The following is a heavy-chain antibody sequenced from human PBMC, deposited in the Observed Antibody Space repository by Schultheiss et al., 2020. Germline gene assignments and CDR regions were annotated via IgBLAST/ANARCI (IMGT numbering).Heavy chain of an antibody. V-gene: IGHV4-31*01. CDR1: GGSISSGGYY. CDR3: AREDTVGRWFDP. CDR2: IYYSGST. D-gene: IGHD3/OR15-3a*01. Sequence: SQTLSLTCTVSGGSISSGGYYWSWIRQHPGKGLEWIGYIYYSGSTYYNPSLKSLVTISVDTSKNQFSLKLSSVTAADTAVYYCAREDTVGRWFDPWGQGTLVTVSS. J-gene: IGHJ5*02.